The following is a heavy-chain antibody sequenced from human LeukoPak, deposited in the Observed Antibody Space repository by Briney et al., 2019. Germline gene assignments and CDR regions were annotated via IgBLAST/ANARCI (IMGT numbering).Heavy chain of an antibody. CDR1: GYTFTSYD. CDR2: MNPNSGNT. J-gene: IGHJ5*02. D-gene: IGHD3-10*01. Sequence: ASVKVSCKASGYTFTSYDINWVRQAPGQGLEWMGWMNPNSGNTGSAQMFQGRATMTGNTSISTAYMELSSFRSEDTAVYYCARGTITMVRGLIIRFNWFDPWGQGTLVTVSS. V-gene: IGHV1-8*01. CDR3: ARGTITMVRGLIIRFNWFDP.